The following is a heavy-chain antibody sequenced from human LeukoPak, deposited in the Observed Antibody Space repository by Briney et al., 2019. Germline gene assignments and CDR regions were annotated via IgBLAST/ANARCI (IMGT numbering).Heavy chain of an antibody. CDR3: ARGGYYGSGNDFRFDP. J-gene: IGHJ5*02. D-gene: IGHD3-10*01. V-gene: IGHV4-59*01. CDR2: IHYTGST. Sequence: SETLSLTCTVSGGSINSYYWSWIRQAPGKGLECVGYIHYTGSTNYNHSLKSRVTISVDPSKRQFYLKLSSVTAADTAIYYCARGGYYGSGNDFRFDPWGQGTLVTVSS. CDR1: GGSINSYY.